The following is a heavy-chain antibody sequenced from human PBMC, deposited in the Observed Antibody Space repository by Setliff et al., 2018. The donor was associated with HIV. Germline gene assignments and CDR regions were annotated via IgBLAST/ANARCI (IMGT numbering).Heavy chain of an antibody. D-gene: IGHD3-3*01. J-gene: IGHJ6*02. CDR1: GFTFSNAW. Sequence: GGSLRLSCAASGFTFSNAWMSWVRQAPGKGLEWVSYVSGRGDSIYYAASVKGRFTISRDNAKNSLYLQMNSLRVEDTAVYYCARDYLYYNLYNGSPVYGMDVWGQGTTVTVSS. CDR3: ARDYLYYNLYNGSPVYGMDV. CDR2: VSGRGDSI. V-gene: IGHV3-48*01.